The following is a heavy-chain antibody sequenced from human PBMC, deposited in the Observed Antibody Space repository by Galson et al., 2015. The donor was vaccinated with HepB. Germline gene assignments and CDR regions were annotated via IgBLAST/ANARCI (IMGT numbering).Heavy chain of an antibody. CDR2: ISGSGGST. J-gene: IGHJ4*02. Sequence: SLRLSCAASGFTFSSYAMSWVRQAPGKGLEWVSAISGSGGSTYYADSVKGRFTISRDNSKNTLYLQMNSLRAEDTAVYYCAMEPAYDFWSGYYVDYWGQGTLVTVSS. CDR1: GFTFSSYA. V-gene: IGHV3-23*01. CDR3: AMEPAYDFWSGYYVDY. D-gene: IGHD3-3*01.